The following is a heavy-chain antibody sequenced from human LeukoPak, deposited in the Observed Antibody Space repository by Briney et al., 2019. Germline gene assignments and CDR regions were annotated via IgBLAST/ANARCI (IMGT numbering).Heavy chain of an antibody. CDR1: GGSISGSSYY. Sequence: SETLSLTCAVSGGSISGSSYYWGWIRQPPGKKLEWIGSIYSSGSTYYNPSLKSRVTISVDTSKNQFSLKLSSVTAADTAVYYCARVVVAAPYYYYYMDVWGKGTTVTVSS. CDR3: ARVVVAAPYYYYYMDV. D-gene: IGHD2-15*01. CDR2: IYSSGST. J-gene: IGHJ6*03. V-gene: IGHV4-39*07.